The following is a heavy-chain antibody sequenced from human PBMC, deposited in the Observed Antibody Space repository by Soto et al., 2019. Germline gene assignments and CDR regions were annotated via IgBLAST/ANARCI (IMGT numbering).Heavy chain of an antibody. Sequence: QVQLVQSGAELRKPGSSVKVSCKASGGTFSDSTINWVRQAPGQRLEWMGGIIPIFDTANYAEKFQGRVTITADESTSTSFMEVSCLRSEDTAVYYCARNGTLTGYSYGMDVWGQGTMVTVSS. D-gene: IGHD1-1*01. CDR1: GGTFSDST. CDR2: IIPIFDTA. CDR3: ARNGTLTGYSYGMDV. V-gene: IGHV1-69*01. J-gene: IGHJ6*02.